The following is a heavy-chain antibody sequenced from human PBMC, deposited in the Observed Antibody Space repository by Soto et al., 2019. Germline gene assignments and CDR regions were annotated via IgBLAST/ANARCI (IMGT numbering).Heavy chain of an antibody. CDR1: GFIFRTYW. D-gene: IGHD7-27*01. V-gene: IGHV3-74*02. CDR3: AMGTMDV. CDR2: INNDGSST. J-gene: IGHJ6*04. Sequence: EVQLVESGGGFVQPGGSLRLSCAASGFIFRTYWMQWVHQVPGKDLVWVSRINNDGSSTDYADSVKGRFTISRDNAKDTLYLQMNSLRVEDTAVYYCAMGTMDVWGKGTTVTVSS.